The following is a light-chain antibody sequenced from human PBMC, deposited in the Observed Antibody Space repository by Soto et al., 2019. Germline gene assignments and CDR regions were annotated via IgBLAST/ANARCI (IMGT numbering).Light chain of an antibody. V-gene: IGKV3-11*01. CDR3: QQRINCPLP. J-gene: IGKJ4*01. CDR2: DVS. CDR1: QRFTTF. Sequence: EIILTHSPATLSLSPVERATLSCRASQRFTTFSAWYQQIPGQSPRLLVYDVSKRATGIPARFSGSGSGTDVTLTISSLEPEDFAVYYCQQRINCPLPCGGGTKVEIK.